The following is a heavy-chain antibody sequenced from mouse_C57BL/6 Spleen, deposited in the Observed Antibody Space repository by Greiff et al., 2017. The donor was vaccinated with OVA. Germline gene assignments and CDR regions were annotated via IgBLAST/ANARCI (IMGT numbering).Heavy chain of an antibody. CDR1: GYTFTDYE. D-gene: IGHD1-1*01. J-gene: IGHJ2*01. Sequence: QVQLQQSGAELVRPGASVTLSCKASGYTFTDYEMHWVKQTPVHGLEWIGAIDPETGGTAYNQKFKGKAILTADKSSSTAYMELRSLTSEDSAVYYCTRRYYGSSDWGQGTTLTVSS. CDR2: IDPETGGT. CDR3: TRRYYGSSD. V-gene: IGHV1-15*01.